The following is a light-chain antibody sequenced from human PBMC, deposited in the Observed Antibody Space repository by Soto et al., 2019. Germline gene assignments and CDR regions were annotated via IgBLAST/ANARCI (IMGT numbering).Light chain of an antibody. Sequence: QSVLTQPASVSGSPGQSITISCTGTSRDVESYNLVSWYQQHPGKAPKLMIYEGSKRPSGVSIRFSGSKFGNTASLTIFGFQAEDEADYYCCSYAGSSTFAVFGGGTKVTVL. V-gene: IGLV2-23*03. CDR1: SRDVESYNL. J-gene: IGLJ2*01. CDR2: EGS. CDR3: CSYAGSSTFAV.